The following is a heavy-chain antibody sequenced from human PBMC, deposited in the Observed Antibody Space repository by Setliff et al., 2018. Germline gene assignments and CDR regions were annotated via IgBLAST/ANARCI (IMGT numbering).Heavy chain of an antibody. Sequence: SETLSLTCTVSGYSISSGYYWGWFRQPPGKGLEWIGSIYHSGSTSYNPSLKSRVTRSVDTSKNQFSLKLSSVTAADTAVYYCARGKDYYDSSGYGRGDFDYWGQGTLVTVSS. J-gene: IGHJ4*02. CDR2: IYHSGST. CDR1: GYSISSGYY. V-gene: IGHV4-38-2*02. CDR3: ARGKDYYDSSGYGRGDFDY. D-gene: IGHD3-22*01.